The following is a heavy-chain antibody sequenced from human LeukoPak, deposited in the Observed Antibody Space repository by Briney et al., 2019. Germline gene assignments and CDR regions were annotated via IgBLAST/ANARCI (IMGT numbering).Heavy chain of an antibody. V-gene: IGHV3-23*01. CDR3: VQGGWFDY. CDR2: ISNSGGTT. D-gene: IGHD6-19*01. CDR1: GFTFSSYD. Sequence: GGSLRLAWAASGFTFSSYDMNWARQAPGKGLEWVSSISNSGGTTHYGDSVKGRFNISRDNSKNTLYLQMNTLRAEDTAVYYCVQGGWFDYWGQGTLVTVSS. J-gene: IGHJ4*02.